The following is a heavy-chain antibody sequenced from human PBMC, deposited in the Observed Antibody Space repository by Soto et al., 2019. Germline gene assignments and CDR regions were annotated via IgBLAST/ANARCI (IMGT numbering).Heavy chain of an antibody. CDR1: GYTFNNYG. V-gene: IGHV1-18*01. D-gene: IGHD3-22*01. CDR3: AREVQYDSGGYHELPN. J-gene: IGHJ4*02. CDR2: ISAYNGNT. Sequence: VQLVQSGAEVKKPGASVKVSCKASGYTFNNYGITWVRQAPGQGLEWLGWISAYNGNTNYAQNLPVRMTLTNDTSTATTYMELRSLRSDDTAVYYCAREVQYDSGGYHELPNWGQGTLVTVSS.